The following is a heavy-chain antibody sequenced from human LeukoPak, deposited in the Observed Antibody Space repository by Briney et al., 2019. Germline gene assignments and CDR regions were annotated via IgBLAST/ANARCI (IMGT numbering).Heavy chain of an antibody. CDR2: ISHSGYS. CDR1: GGFITSGGYY. J-gene: IGHJ3*02. CDR3: AKFRSDAFDI. V-gene: IGHV4-31*03. Sequence: SEILSLTCSVSGGFITSGGYYWNWVRQLPEKGLEWLGYISHSGYSYYNPSLKSRLTISADTSKNQFSLELTSVTAADTAVYYCAKFRSDAFDIWGQGTMVTVSS.